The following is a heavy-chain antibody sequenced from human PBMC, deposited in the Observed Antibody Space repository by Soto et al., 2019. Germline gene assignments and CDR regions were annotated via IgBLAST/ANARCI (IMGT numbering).Heavy chain of an antibody. J-gene: IGHJ6*02. D-gene: IGHD4-4*01. V-gene: IGHV4-30-4*01. CDR1: GGSISSGDYY. CDR2: IYYSGST. CDR3: ATVNYDYYYYGMDV. Sequence: SETLSLTCTVSGGSISSGDYYWSWIRQPPGKGLEWIGYIYYSGSTYYNPSLKSRVTISVDTSKNQFSLKLSSVTAADTAVYYCATVNYDYYYYGMDVWGQGTTVTVSS.